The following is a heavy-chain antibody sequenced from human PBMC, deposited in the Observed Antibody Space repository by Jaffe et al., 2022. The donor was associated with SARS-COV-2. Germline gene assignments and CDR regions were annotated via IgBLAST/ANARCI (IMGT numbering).Heavy chain of an antibody. J-gene: IGHJ4*02. CDR3: VKSGTTTTVFFNH. V-gene: IGHV3-64D*09. CDR2: ISSNGDST. CDR1: GFTFSSYG. D-gene: IGHD4-17*01. Sequence: EVQLVESGGGLVQTGGSLRLSCSASGFTFSSYGMHWVRQAPGKGLEYVSAISSNGDSTYYADSVKGRFTISRDNSKNTLYLQMSSLRAEDTAVYYCVKSGTTTTVFFNHWGQGTLVTVSS.